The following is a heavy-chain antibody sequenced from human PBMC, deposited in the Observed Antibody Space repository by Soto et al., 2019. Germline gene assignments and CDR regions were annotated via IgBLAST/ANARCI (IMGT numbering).Heavy chain of an antibody. V-gene: IGHV3-74*01. CDR1: GFTFSSYW. CDR2: MNNDGSYT. J-gene: IGHJ3*02. Sequence: EVQLVESGGGLVQPGGSLRLSCAASGFTFSSYWMYWVRQAPGKGLEWVSHMNNDGSYTLYAESVKGRFTFSRDNAKKTLYLQMNSLRAEDTAVYYCVRGGYMHACDIWGQGTMVTVSS. D-gene: IGHD6-13*01. CDR3: VRGGYMHACDI.